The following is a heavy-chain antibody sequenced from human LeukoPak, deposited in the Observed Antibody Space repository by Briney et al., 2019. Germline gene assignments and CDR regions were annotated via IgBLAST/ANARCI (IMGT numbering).Heavy chain of an antibody. CDR1: GGSISSSSYY. CDR3: ARDDFWSGYYRDYYDSSGYGLGGF. J-gene: IGHJ4*02. D-gene: IGHD3-22*01. CDR2: IYYSGST. Sequence: KSSETLSLTCTVSGGSISSSSYYWGWIRQPPGKGLEWIGSIYYSGSTYYNPSLKSRVTISVDTSKNQSSLKLSSVTAADTAVYYCARDDFWSGYYRDYYDSSGYGLGGFWGQGTLVTVSS. V-gene: IGHV4-39*02.